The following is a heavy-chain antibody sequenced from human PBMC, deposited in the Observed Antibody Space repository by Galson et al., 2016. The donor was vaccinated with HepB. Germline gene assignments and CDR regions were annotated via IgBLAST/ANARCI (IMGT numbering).Heavy chain of an antibody. CDR2: ISGSGDNT. Sequence: SLRLSCAASGFTFGSYGMTWVRQAPGKVLEWVSSISGSGDNTYYADSVRGRFTISRDNSKSTLYVPMNSLSAEDTAVYYCAKVVVGDLGDRGVDYWGQGTLVTVSS. D-gene: IGHD1-26*01. CDR1: GFTFGSYG. V-gene: IGHV3-23*01. CDR3: AKVVVGDLGDRGVDY. J-gene: IGHJ4*02.